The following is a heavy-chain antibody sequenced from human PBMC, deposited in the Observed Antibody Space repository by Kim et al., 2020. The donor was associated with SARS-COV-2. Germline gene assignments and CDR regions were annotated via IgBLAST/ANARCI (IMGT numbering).Heavy chain of an antibody. CDR3: AVVAATSDAFDI. J-gene: IGHJ3*02. V-gene: IGHV5-51*01. Sequence: RYRPSFQGQVTISADKSISTAYLQWSSLKASDTAMYYCAVVAATSDAFDIWGQGTMVTVSS. D-gene: IGHD2-15*01.